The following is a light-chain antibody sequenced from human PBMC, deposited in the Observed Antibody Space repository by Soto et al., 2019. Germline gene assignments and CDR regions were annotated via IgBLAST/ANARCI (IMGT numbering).Light chain of an antibody. CDR2: GIS. J-gene: IGKJ5*01. V-gene: IGKV3D-15*01. Sequence: ESVMTQAPATVYVSPGERATLSCRASQSVNSNYLAWYQQKPGQAPRLLIYGISKRATDIPDRFSGSGSGTEFTLTISSLQPEDFATYYCQQHGQWPITFGQGTPLEIK. CDR1: QSVNSN. CDR3: QQHGQWPIT.